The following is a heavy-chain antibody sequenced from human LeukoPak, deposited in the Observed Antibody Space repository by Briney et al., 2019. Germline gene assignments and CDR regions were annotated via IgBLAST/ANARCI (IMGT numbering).Heavy chain of an antibody. CDR2: IYYSGTT. J-gene: IGHJ4*02. V-gene: IGHV4-61*08. D-gene: IGHD1-26*01. Sequence: SETLSLTCTVSGGSISSGGYYWSWIRQPPGQGLEWIGYIYYSGTTNYNPSLKSRITISVDTSKNQFSLKLNSVTAADTAVYYCARTRGSYYGYYFDYWGRGSLVTVSS. CDR3: ARTRGSYYGYYFDY. CDR1: GGSISSGGYY.